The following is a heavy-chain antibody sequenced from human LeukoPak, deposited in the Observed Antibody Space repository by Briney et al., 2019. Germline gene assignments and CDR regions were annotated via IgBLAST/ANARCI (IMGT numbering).Heavy chain of an antibody. CDR2: IKGDGSEK. V-gene: IGHV3-7*01. CDR1: GFTFRNYW. CDR3: ARNSNRYMDV. D-gene: IGHD2/OR15-2a*01. Sequence: PGGSLRLSCAASGFTFRNYWMRWVRQAPGKGLEWVANIKGDGSEKYYVDSVKGRFTISRDNAKNSLYLQMNSLRAEDTAVYYCARNSNRYMDVWGKGTTVTVSS. J-gene: IGHJ6*03.